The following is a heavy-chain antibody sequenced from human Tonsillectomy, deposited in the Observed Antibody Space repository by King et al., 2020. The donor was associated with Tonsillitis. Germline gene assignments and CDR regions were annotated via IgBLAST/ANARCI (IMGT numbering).Heavy chain of an antibody. CDR2: ISGSGGST. CDR1: GFTFDNYA. J-gene: IGHJ4*02. Sequence: DVQLVESGGDLVQPGGSLRLSCAASGFTFDNYAMNWVRQAPGKGLEWVSTISGSGGSTYYADSVKGRFTISRDNSKNRLYLQLSSLRAEDTALYFCARDVISGYVSGRFDNWGQGTLVTVSS. V-gene: IGHV3-23*04. D-gene: IGHD3-22*01. CDR3: ARDVISGYVSGRFDN.